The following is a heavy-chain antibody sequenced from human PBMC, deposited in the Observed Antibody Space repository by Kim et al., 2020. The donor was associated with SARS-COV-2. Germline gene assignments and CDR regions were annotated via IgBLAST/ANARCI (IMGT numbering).Heavy chain of an antibody. CDR1: GGSISSGGYY. V-gene: IGHV4-31*03. CDR2: IYYSGST. D-gene: IGHD3-10*01. CDR3: ARPYYFGLGSSPDAFDI. J-gene: IGHJ3*02. Sequence: SETLSLTCTVSGGSISSGGYYWSWIRQHPGKGLEWIGYIYYSGSTYYNPSLKSRVTISVDTSKNQFSLKLSSVTAADTAVYYCARPYYFGLGSSPDAFDIWGQGTMVTVSS.